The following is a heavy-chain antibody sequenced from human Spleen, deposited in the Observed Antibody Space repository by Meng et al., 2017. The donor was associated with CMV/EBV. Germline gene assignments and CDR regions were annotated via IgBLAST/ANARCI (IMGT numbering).Heavy chain of an antibody. D-gene: IGHD6-13*01. V-gene: IGHV4-39*07. CDR3: ARGEGSSWSSDHYFDY. Sequence: SETLSLTCSVSGASITSSSYYWGWIRQPPGQGLEWIGSISYTGSTYYNPSLKSRVTISVDTSKNQSSLKLGSVIAADTAVYYCARGEGSSWSSDHYFDYWGQGTLVTVSS. J-gene: IGHJ4*02. CDR1: GASITSSSYY. CDR2: ISYTGST.